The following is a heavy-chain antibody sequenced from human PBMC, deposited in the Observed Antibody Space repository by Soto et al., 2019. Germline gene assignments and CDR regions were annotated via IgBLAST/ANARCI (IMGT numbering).Heavy chain of an antibody. V-gene: IGHV3-66*01. D-gene: IGHD1-7*01. J-gene: IGHJ4*02. CDR2: IYTGAST. CDR3: ARDDNWNYGWPYYFDF. Sequence: EVQLVESGGGLVQPGGSLRLSCAVSGFSVNRKYMSWVRQAPGKGPEWVGIIYTGASTDYAGSMKGRFTISRDDSKNTLYLQMNSLRVEDTAVYYCARDDNWNYGWPYYFDFWGQGVLVTVSS. CDR1: GFSVNRKY.